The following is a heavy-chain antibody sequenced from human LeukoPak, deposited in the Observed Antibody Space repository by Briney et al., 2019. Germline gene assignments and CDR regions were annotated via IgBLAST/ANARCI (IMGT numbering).Heavy chain of an antibody. CDR3: ARLYFRDHCSSTSCYGLYFDY. Sequence: SETLSLTCAVSGYSITSGYYWGWIRPPPGKGLEWIGSNYRSGSTYYNPSFKTRFTMSVDTSKNQFSLKLSSVTAADTAVYYCARLYFRDHCSSTSCYGLYFDYWGQGTLVTVSS. V-gene: IGHV4-38-2*01. CDR1: GYSITSGYY. CDR2: NYRSGST. D-gene: IGHD2-2*01. J-gene: IGHJ4*02.